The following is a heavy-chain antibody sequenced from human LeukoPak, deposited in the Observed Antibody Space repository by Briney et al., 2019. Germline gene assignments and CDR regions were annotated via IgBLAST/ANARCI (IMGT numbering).Heavy chain of an antibody. Sequence: SETLSLTCTVSGGSISTHYWSWIRQPPGKGLEWIGEINHSGSTNYNPSLKSRVTISVDTSKNQFSLKLSSVTAADTAVYYCARAGGYSYGYLDYWGQGTLVTVSS. D-gene: IGHD5-18*01. CDR1: GGSISTHY. CDR2: INHSGST. J-gene: IGHJ4*02. V-gene: IGHV4-34*01. CDR3: ARAGGYSYGYLDY.